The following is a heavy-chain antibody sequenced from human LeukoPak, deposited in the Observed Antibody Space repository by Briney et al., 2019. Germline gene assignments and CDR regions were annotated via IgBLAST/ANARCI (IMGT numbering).Heavy chain of an antibody. CDR3: ARISVVAQGYPFDI. D-gene: IGHD6-19*01. CDR2: IRYDGSNK. Sequence: PGGSLRLSCAASGFTFSSYGMHWVRQAPGKGLEWVAFIRYDGSNKYYADSVKGRFTISRDNSKNTLYLQMNSLRVEDTAVYYCARISVVAQGYPFDIWGQGTMVTVSS. V-gene: IGHV3-30*02. J-gene: IGHJ3*02. CDR1: GFTFSSYG.